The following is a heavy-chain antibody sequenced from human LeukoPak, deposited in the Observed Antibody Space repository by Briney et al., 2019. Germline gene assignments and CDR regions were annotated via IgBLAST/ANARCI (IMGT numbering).Heavy chain of an antibody. CDR2: ILPIFGTA. V-gene: IGHV1-69*05. CDR1: GGTFISYA. CDR3: ARRSRYSSSSIWFDP. Sequence: SVKVSCKASGGTFISYAISWVRPAPGQGLEWMGGILPIFGTANYAQKFQGRVTITTDESTSTAYMELSSLRSEDTAVYYCARRSRYSSSSIWFDPWGQGTLVTVSS. J-gene: IGHJ5*02. D-gene: IGHD6-6*01.